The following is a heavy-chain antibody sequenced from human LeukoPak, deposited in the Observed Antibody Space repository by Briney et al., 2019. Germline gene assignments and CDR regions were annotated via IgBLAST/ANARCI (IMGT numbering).Heavy chain of an antibody. CDR2: INHSGST. Sequence: SETLSLTCAVYGGSFSGYYWSWIRQPPGKGLEWIGEINHSGSTNYNPSLKSRVTISVDTSKNQFSLKLSSVTAADTAVYYCARSYGEDDAFDIWGQGTMVTVSS. D-gene: IGHD4-17*01. V-gene: IGHV4-34*01. CDR1: GGSFSGYY. J-gene: IGHJ3*02. CDR3: ARSYGEDDAFDI.